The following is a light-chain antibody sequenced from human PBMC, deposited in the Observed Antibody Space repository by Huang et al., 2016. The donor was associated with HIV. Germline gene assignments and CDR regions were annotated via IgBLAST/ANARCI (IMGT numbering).Light chain of an antibody. CDR2: AAS. Sequence: DIQMPQPPSSLSSSVGDRVTITCRASQSISSYLNWYQQKPGKYPKLRIYAASSLQSWDPSSFSGSGSATYITRTISRRQPEEAATYYWQPSCSTLRTFSGGTKVEIK. J-gene: IGKJ4*01. CDR3: QPSCSTLRT. V-gene: IGKV1-39*01. CDR1: QSISSY.